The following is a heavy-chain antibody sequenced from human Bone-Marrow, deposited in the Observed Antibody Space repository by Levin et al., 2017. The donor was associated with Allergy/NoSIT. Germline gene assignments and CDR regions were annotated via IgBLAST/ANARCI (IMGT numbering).Heavy chain of an antibody. D-gene: IGHD3-9*01. CDR2: IKRDGSEK. CDR1: EFTFSNYW. Sequence: SCAASEFTFSNYWMSWLRQASGKGLEWVAIIKRDGSEKYYADSVRGRFTISRDNAVNSLYLQMNSLRAEDTAVYYCTRDAQHDILTGPRMDVWGQGTTVTVSS. CDR3: TRDAQHDILTGPRMDV. J-gene: IGHJ6*02. V-gene: IGHV3-7*01.